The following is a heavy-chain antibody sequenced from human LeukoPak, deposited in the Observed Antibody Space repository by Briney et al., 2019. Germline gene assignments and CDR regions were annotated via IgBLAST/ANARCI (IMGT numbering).Heavy chain of an antibody. D-gene: IGHD3-9*01. CDR2: ISASGSAT. CDR3: ARDLHYDILTGYPSLDDAFDI. Sequence: PGGSLRLSCAASGFIFSNYGMNWVRQAPGKGLEWVAAISASGSATSYADSVRGRFTISRDNSKSTTYLQMNSLRAEDTAVYYCARDLHYDILTGYPSLDDAFDIWGQGTMVTVSS. J-gene: IGHJ3*02. CDR1: GFIFSNYG. V-gene: IGHV3-23*01.